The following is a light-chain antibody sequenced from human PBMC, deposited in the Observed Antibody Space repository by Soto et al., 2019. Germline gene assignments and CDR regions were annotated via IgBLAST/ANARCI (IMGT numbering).Light chain of an antibody. J-gene: IGKJ4*01. Sequence: EFVLTQSPGTLSLSPGERATLSCRASQTVRNNYLAWYQQKPGQAPRLLIYDASSRATGIPDRFSGGGSGTDFTLTISRLEPEDFAVYYCQQRSDWPPFTFGRGTKVDIK. CDR1: QTVRNNY. CDR2: DAS. CDR3: QQRSDWPPFT. V-gene: IGKV3D-20*02.